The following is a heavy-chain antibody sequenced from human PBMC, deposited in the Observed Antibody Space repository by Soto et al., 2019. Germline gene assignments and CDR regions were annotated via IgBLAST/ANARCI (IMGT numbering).Heavy chain of an antibody. D-gene: IGHD5-18*01. Sequence: EVQLVESGGGVVRPGGSLRLSCAASGCTFDDYGMGWVRQAPGKGLEWVAAMNWNGGNTAYVDSVRGRFTISRDNAKNCLYLQMNSLRAEDTAVYFCARRENSYGSYYFDYWGQGTLVTVSS. CDR1: GCTFDDYG. CDR2: MNWNGGNT. V-gene: IGHV3-20*04. CDR3: ARRENSYGSYYFDY. J-gene: IGHJ4*02.